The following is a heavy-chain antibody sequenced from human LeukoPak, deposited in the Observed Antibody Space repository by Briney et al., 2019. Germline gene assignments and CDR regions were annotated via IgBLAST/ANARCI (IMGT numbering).Heavy chain of an antibody. V-gene: IGHV4-39*07. CDR1: GGSISSSSYY. D-gene: IGHD3-16*02. J-gene: IGHJ5*02. CDR3: ARDLLSIYWFDP. Sequence: PSETLSLTCTVSGGSISSSSYYWGWIRQPPGKGLEWIGSIYYSGSTYYNPSLKSRVTISVDTSKNQFSLKLSSVTAADTAVYYCARDLLSIYWFDPWGQGTLVTVSS. CDR2: IYYSGST.